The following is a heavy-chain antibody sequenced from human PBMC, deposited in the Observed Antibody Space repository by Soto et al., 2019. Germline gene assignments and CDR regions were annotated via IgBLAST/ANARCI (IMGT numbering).Heavy chain of an antibody. Sequence: QVQLVESGGGVVQPGRSLRLSCAASGFTFSSYAMHWVRQAPGKGLEWVAVISYDGSNKYYADSVKGRFTISRDNSKNTLYLQMNSLRAEDTAVYYCARDPDFSPYSSSRRPFDYWGQGTLVTVSS. CDR3: ARDPDFSPYSSSRRPFDY. J-gene: IGHJ4*02. V-gene: IGHV3-30-3*01. CDR1: GFTFSSYA. D-gene: IGHD6-13*01. CDR2: ISYDGSNK.